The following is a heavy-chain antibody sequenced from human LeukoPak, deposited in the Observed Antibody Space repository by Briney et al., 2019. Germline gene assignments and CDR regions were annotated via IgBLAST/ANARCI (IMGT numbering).Heavy chain of an antibody. J-gene: IGHJ3*02. V-gene: IGHV4-61*05. D-gene: IGHD1-26*01. CDR1: GGSISSSSYY. Sequence: SETLSLTCTVSGGSISSSSYYWSWIRQPPGKGLEWIGYIYYSGSTNYNPSLKSRVTISVDTSKNQFSLKLSSVTAADTAVYYCAREYSGSYSAFDIWGQGTMVTVSS. CDR2: IYYSGST. CDR3: AREYSGSYSAFDI.